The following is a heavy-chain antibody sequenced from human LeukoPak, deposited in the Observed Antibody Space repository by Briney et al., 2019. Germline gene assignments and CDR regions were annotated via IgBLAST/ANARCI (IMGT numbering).Heavy chain of an antibody. CDR3: ARGYYDSSGYYHEYFQH. CDR2: IIPIFGTA. J-gene: IGHJ1*01. D-gene: IGHD3-22*01. Sequence: ASVKVSCKASGGTFSSYAISWVRQAPGQGLEWMGRIIPIFGTANYAQKFQGRVTITTDESTSTAYMELSSLRSGDTAVYYCARGYYDSSGYYHEYFQHWGQGTLVTVSS. CDR1: GGTFSSYA. V-gene: IGHV1-69*05.